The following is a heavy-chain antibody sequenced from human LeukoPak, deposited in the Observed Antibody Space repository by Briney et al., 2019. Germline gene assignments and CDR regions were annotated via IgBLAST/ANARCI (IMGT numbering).Heavy chain of an antibody. V-gene: IGHV3-30*04. CDR1: GFTFSSYA. Sequence: GGSLRLSCAASGFTFSSYAMPWVRQAPGKGLEWVAVISYDGSNKYYADSVKGRFTISRDNSKNTLYLQMNSLRAEDTAVYYCARDLDDYGENFDYWGQGTLVTVSS. D-gene: IGHD4-17*01. CDR2: ISYDGSNK. CDR3: ARDLDDYGENFDY. J-gene: IGHJ4*02.